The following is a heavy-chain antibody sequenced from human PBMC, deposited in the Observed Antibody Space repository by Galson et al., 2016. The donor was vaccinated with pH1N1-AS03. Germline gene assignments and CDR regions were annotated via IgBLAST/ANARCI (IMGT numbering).Heavy chain of an antibody. CDR2: IRSDGSVK. V-gene: IGHV3-30*02. D-gene: IGHD6-13*01. J-gene: IGHJ4*02. CDR1: GFTFNRYG. CDR3: AKTVEYTSSWNPFDY. Sequence: SLRLSCAASGFTFNRYGMHWVRQAPGKGLEWVAFIRSDGSVKYYEDSVKGRFAISRDNSINTLSLQMNSLRPEDTAVYYCAKTVEYTSSWNPFDYWGQGTLVTVSS.